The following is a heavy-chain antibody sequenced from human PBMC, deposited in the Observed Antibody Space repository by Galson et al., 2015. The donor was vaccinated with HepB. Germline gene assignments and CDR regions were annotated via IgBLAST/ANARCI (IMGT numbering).Heavy chain of an antibody. CDR2: ISAYNGNT. J-gene: IGHJ4*02. V-gene: IGHV1-18*01. D-gene: IGHD3-22*01. Sequence: SVKVSCKASGYTFTSYGISWVRQAPGQGLEWMGWISAYNGNTNYAQKLQGRVTMTTDTSTSTAYMELRSLRSDDTAVYYCASQLSSGPMIVAEASYDYWGQGTLVTVSS. CDR3: ASQLSSGPMIVAEASYDY. CDR1: GYTFTSYG.